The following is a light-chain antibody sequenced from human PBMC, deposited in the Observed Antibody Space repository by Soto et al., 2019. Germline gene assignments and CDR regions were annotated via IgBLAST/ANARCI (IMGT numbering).Light chain of an antibody. J-gene: IGKJ4*01. CDR2: GAS. V-gene: IGKV3-20*01. CDR3: QQFGSSPLT. Sequence: IVLTQSQGTLSLSPGEIATLSCRASQSVTSSYLAWYQQKPGQAPRLLIYGASSRATGIPDRFSGSGSGTDFTLTISRLEPEDFAVYYCQQFGSSPLTFGGGTKVEIK. CDR1: QSVTSSY.